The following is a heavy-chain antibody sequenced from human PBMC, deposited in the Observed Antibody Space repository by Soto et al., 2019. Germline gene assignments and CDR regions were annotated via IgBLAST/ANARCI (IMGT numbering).Heavy chain of an antibody. CDR3: AADATAWQQMVPSDY. CDR2: IDVGSGYT. V-gene: IGHV1-58*01. CDR1: GFTFTSSA. Sequence: SVKVSCKASGFTFTSSAFQWVRQARGQRREWIGWIDVGSGYTNYAQRFQDRVTLTRDMSTATTYMELSRLTSEDTAIYYCAADATAWQQMVPSDYWGQGTLVTVSS. J-gene: IGHJ4*02. D-gene: IGHD2-8*01.